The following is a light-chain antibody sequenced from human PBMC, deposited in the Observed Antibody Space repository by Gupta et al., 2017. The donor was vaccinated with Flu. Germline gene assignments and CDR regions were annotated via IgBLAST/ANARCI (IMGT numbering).Light chain of an antibody. CDR1: QSISSW. V-gene: IGKV1-5*03. Sequence: IQMTQSPSTLSASVGDRVTIPCRASQSISSWLAWYQQKPGKAPKLLIYKASSLESGVPSRFSGSGSGTEFTLTISSLQPDDFATYYCQQYNSYSPEWTFGQGTKVEIK. J-gene: IGKJ1*01. CDR3: QQYNSYSPEWT. CDR2: KAS.